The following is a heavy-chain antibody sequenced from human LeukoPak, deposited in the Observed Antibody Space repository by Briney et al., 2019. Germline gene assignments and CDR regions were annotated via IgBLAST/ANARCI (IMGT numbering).Heavy chain of an antibody. D-gene: IGHD1-26*01. J-gene: IGHJ4*02. CDR1: GFTFSNLA. V-gene: IGHV3-30*02. Sequence: PGGSLRLSCATSGFTFSNLAMHWVRQAPGKGLEWVAFIRYDGSNKYYADSVKGRFTISRDNSKNTLYLQMNSLRAEDTAVYYCAKDRGIKWELLLDYWGQGTLVTVSS. CDR2: IRYDGSNK. CDR3: AKDRGIKWELLLDY.